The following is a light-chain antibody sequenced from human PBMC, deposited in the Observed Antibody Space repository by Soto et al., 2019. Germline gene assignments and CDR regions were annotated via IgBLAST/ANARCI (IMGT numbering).Light chain of an antibody. J-gene: IGLJ1*01. CDR1: TSDVGGYNY. CDR2: EVT. CDR3: GSYPGSFTYV. V-gene: IGLV2-14*01. Sequence: QSALTQPASVSGSLGQSITISCTGTTSDVGGYNYVSWYQQHPGKAPILMIYEVTNRPSGVSNRFSGSKSGNTASLTISGLQVEDESEYFCGSYPGSFTYVFGSGTKVAGL.